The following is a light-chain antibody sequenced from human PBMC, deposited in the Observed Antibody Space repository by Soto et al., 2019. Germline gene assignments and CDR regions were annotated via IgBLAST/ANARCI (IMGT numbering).Light chain of an antibody. CDR1: QTVTSN. CDR3: QQYNDWPRT. CDR2: GAS. V-gene: IGKV3-15*01. J-gene: IGKJ1*01. Sequence: TQSPVTLSVSPGETANLSCRASQTVTSNLAWYQQKPGRSPRLLLSGASTRATGIPARFSGSGSGTEFTLTISRLQSEDLAVYYCQQYNDWPRTFGQGTKVDIK.